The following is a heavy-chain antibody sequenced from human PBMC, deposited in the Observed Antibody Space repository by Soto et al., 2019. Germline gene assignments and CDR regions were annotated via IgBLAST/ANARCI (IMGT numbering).Heavy chain of an antibody. V-gene: IGHV3-66*01. CDR3: ARDVSGVYAE. CDR2: IFSGGST. CDR1: GFTVSSNY. J-gene: IGHJ4*02. Sequence: GGSLRLSCTASGFTVSSNYMYWVRQAPGKGLEWVSGIFSGGSTYYADSVKGRFTISRDNSKNTLYLQMNSLGAEDTAVYYCARDVSGVYAEWGQGTLVTVSS. D-gene: IGHD4-17*01.